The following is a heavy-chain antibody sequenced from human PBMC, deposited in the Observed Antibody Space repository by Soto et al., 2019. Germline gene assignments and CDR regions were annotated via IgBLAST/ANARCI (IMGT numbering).Heavy chain of an antibody. Sequence: HVQLQESGPGLVKPSQTLSLTCTVSGGSISSGDYYWSWIRQHPGKGLEWIGYIYYSVSTYYNPSLKSRVTISVDTSKNQFSLKLSSVTAADTAVYYCARWWSGSRQGFDPWGQGTLVTVSS. CDR2: IYYSVST. CDR3: ARWWSGSRQGFDP. CDR1: GGSISSGDYY. J-gene: IGHJ5*02. D-gene: IGHD3-3*01. V-gene: IGHV4-31*03.